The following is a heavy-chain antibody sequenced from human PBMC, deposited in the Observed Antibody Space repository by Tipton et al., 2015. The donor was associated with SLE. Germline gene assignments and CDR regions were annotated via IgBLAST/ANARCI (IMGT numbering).Heavy chain of an antibody. J-gene: IGHJ4*02. V-gene: IGHV3-9*03. CDR2: ISWNGASI. D-gene: IGHD2-2*01. CDR3: AREGSSTSCYDY. Sequence: SLRLSCAASGFTFDDYAMHWVRQAPGKGLEWVSGISWNGASIGYADSVNGRFTISRDNAKNSLYLQMNSLRAEDMALYYCAREGSSTSCYDYWGQGTLVTVSS. CDR1: GFTFDDYA.